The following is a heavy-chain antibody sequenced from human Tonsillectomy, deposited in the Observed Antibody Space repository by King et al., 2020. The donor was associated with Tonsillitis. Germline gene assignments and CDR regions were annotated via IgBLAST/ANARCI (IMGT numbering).Heavy chain of an antibody. CDR2: ISSRSSFI. D-gene: IGHD5-12*01. CDR3: ARDGYPNYFDY. J-gene: IGHJ4*02. CDR1: GFPFSNYS. V-gene: IGHV3-21*01. Sequence: VQLVESGGGLVKPGGSLRLPCAASGFPFSNYSMHWVRQAPGKGLEWLSSISSRSSFIDYADSLKGRFTISRDNAKNSLYLQMNSLRVEDTAVYYCARDGYPNYFDYWGQGTLVTVSS.